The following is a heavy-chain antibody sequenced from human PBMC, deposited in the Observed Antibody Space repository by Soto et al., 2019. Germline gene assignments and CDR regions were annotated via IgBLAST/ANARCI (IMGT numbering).Heavy chain of an antibody. CDR1: GGSFSGYY. CDR2: IKHSGST. V-gene: IGHV4-34*01. D-gene: IGHD5-12*01. J-gene: IGHJ4*02. Sequence: SETLSLTCAVYGGSFSGYYWSWIRQPPGKGLEWIGEIKHSGSTNYNPPLKSRVTISVDTSKNQFSRKLSYGNAADTAVYYCERFSQVDIVAIFDDWGQGTLVTVSS. CDR3: ERFSQVDIVAIFDD.